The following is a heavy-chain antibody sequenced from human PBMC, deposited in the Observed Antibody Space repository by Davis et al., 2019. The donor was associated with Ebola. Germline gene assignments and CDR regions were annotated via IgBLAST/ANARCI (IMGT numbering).Heavy chain of an antibody. CDR2: IYYSGST. V-gene: IGHV4-61*05. Sequence: MPSETLSLTCAVSGGSISSSNYWSWIRQPPGKGLEWIGYIYYSGSTNYNPSLKSRVSISVDTSKNQFSLKLTSVTAADTAVYYCARGDSYYDPSGYYAGPEAPDHWGQGTLVTVSS. J-gene: IGHJ4*02. CDR1: GGSISSSNY. D-gene: IGHD3-22*01. CDR3: ARGDSYYDPSGYYAGPEAPDH.